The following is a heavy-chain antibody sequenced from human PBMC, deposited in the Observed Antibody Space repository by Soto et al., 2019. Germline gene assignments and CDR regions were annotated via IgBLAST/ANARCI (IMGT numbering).Heavy chain of an antibody. CDR1: GGSISSGGYS. V-gene: IGHV4-30-2*01. Sequence: SETLSLTCAVSGGSISSGGYSWSWIRKPPGKGLEWIGYMYHSGSTYYNPSLKSRFTISRDDADNSLYLQMNSLRVEDTAVYYCARDRLARGIPVAGRIDYWGQGALVTVSS. D-gene: IGHD6-19*01. CDR2: MYHSGST. J-gene: IGHJ4*02. CDR3: ARDRLARGIPVAGRIDY.